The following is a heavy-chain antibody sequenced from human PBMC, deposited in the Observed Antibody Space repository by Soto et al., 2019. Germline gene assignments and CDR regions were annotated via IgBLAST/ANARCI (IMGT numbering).Heavy chain of an antibody. Sequence: GGSLRLSCSASGFTFSSYAMHWVRQAPGKGLEYVSAISSNGGSTYYADSVKGRFTISRDNSKNTLYLQMSSLRAEDTAVYYCVKEGATVVTPFAFDIWGQGTMVTVSS. CDR1: GFTFSSYA. D-gene: IGHD4-17*01. J-gene: IGHJ3*02. CDR3: VKEGATVVTPFAFDI. CDR2: ISSNGGST. V-gene: IGHV3-64D*06.